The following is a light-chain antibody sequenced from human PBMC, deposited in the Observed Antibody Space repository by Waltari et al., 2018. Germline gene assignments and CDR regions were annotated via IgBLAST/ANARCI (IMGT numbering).Light chain of an antibody. Sequence: QSALTQPASVSGSPGQSITISCTGSSRDVGGYNYVSWYQQYRGTAPELMIYAISKRPSGISVRFSGYKSGNTASLTISGLRAEDEADYYCSSYTSSGSLAFGGGTKVTVL. CDR1: SRDVGGYNY. CDR3: SSYTSSGSLA. J-gene: IGLJ2*01. V-gene: IGLV2-14*01. CDR2: AIS.